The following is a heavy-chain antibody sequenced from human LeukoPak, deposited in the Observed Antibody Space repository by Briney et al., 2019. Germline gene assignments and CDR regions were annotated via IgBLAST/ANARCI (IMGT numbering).Heavy chain of an antibody. CDR2: IKQDGSEK. CDR3: AGGSGWLFHS. D-gene: IGHD6-19*01. CDR1: GFNFSGYW. J-gene: IGHJ4*02. Sequence: PGGSLRLSCAVSGFNFSGYWMNWVRQAPGKGLQWVANIKQDGSEKYYVDSVRGRFTISIDNAKSSLSLQMNSLRAEDTALYYCAGGSGWLFHSWGQGTLVTVSS. V-gene: IGHV3-7*05.